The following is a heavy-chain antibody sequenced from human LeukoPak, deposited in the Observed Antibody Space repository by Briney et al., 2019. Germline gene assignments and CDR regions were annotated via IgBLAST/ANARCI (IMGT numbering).Heavy chain of an antibody. V-gene: IGHV1-2*02. Sequence: GASVKVSCKASGYTFTGYYMHWVRQAPGQGLEWMGWINPDNGGTNYAQKFQGRVTMTRDTSISTAYMELSRLRSDDTAVYYCARLGGDIVVVPAWSWFDPWGQGTLVTVSS. D-gene: IGHD2-2*01. CDR1: GYTFTGYY. J-gene: IGHJ5*02. CDR3: ARLGGDIVVVPAWSWFDP. CDR2: INPDNGGT.